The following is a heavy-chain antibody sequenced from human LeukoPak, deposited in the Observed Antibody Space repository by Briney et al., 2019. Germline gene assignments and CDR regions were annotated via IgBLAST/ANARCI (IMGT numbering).Heavy chain of an antibody. D-gene: IGHD3-9*01. CDR3: AGRGIVTGYFDF. Sequence: PSEPLSLTCTVSGDSITNSNFYWGWIRQSPGKGLEWIGSIFHSGSTNYNPSLKSRVTISVDTSKNQFYLRVRSVTAAGTALYYCAGRGIVTGYFDFWGRGTLVTVSS. CDR2: IFHSGST. CDR1: GDSITNSNFY. V-gene: IGHV4-39*01. J-gene: IGHJ4*02.